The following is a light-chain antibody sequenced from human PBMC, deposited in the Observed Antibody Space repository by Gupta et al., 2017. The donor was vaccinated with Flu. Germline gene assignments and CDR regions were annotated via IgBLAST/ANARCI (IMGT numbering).Light chain of an antibody. CDR1: QSVTSNY. J-gene: IGKJ4*01. V-gene: IGKV3-20*01. CDR2: GAS. Sequence: EIVLTQSPGTLSLSPGDSATLSCRASQSVTSNYLAWYHQRPGQAPRLLIYGASTRAAGIPDRFSGSGSGTDFTLAISRLESEDLGLYYCQQYGSSSGLTFGGGTKVEI. CDR3: QQYGSSSGLT.